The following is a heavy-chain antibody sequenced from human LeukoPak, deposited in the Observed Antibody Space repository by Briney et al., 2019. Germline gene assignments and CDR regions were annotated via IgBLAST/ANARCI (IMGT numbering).Heavy chain of an antibody. Sequence: SETLSLTCTVSGGSISSYYWSWIRQPPGKGLEWIGYIYYSGSTNYNPSLKSRVTISVDTSKNQFSLRLSSVTAADTAVYYCARALSGSYQYYFDYWGQGTLVTVSS. V-gene: IGHV4-59*01. CDR3: ARALSGSYQYYFDY. CDR1: GGSISSYY. D-gene: IGHD1-26*01. CDR2: IYYSGST. J-gene: IGHJ4*02.